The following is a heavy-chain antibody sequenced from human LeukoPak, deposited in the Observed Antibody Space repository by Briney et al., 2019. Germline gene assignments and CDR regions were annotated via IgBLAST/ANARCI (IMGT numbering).Heavy chain of an antibody. D-gene: IGHD3-3*01. Sequence: PGGSLRLSCEASGFTFSSYAMNWVRQAPGKGLASVSSISGSGYSTYYADSVKGRFTISRDNSKNTLYLQMNSLRAEDTAIFYCAKDFPPWSGPNAFDIWGQGTMVTVSS. J-gene: IGHJ3*02. V-gene: IGHV3-23*01. CDR2: ISGSGYST. CDR1: GFTFSSYA. CDR3: AKDFPPWSGPNAFDI.